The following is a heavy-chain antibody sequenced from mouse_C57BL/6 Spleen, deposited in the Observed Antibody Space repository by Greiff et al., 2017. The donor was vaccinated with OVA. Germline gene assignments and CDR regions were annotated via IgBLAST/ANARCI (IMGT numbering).Heavy chain of an antibody. CDR1: GYSITSGYY. J-gene: IGHJ3*01. CDR3: ARDGDEGFAY. Sequence: EVQLQESGPGLVKPSQSLSLTCSVTGYSITSGYYWNWIRQFPGNKLEWMGYISYDGSNNYNPSLKNRISITRDTSKNQFFLKLNSVTTEDTATYYCARDGDEGFAYWGQGTLVTVSA. CDR2: ISYDGSN. D-gene: IGHD3-3*01. V-gene: IGHV3-6*01.